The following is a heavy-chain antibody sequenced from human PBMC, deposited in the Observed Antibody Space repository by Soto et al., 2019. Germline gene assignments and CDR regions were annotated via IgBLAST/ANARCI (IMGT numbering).Heavy chain of an antibody. CDR2: ISGSGGST. CDR1: GFKFSIFA. J-gene: IGHJ4*02. Sequence: PAASRTPSYQSFGFKFSIFAVSWVRQAPGKGLEWVSAISGSGGSTYYADSVKGRFTISRDNSKNTLYLQMNSLRAEDAAVYYCAKDQNQFDYWGQGT. V-gene: IGHV3-23*01. CDR3: AKDQNQFDY.